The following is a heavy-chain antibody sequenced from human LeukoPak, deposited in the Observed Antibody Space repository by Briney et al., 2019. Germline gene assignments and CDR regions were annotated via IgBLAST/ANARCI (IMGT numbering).Heavy chain of an antibody. D-gene: IGHD6-13*01. V-gene: IGHV4-39*07. CDR1: GGSISSSSYY. CDR3: ARFGRGIAAAHFDY. Sequence: PSETLSLTCTVSGGSISSSSYYWGWIRQPPGKGLEWIGSIYYSGSTYYNPSLKSRVTISVDTSKNQFSLKLSSVTAADTAVYYCARFGRGIAAAHFDYWGQGTLVTVSS. J-gene: IGHJ4*02. CDR2: IYYSGST.